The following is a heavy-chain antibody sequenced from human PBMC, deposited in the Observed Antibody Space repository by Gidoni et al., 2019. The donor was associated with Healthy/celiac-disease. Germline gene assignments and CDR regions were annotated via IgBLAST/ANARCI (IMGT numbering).Heavy chain of an antibody. CDR2: ISGSGGST. CDR1: GFSFSSYA. D-gene: IGHD6-19*01. Sequence: VQLLESGGGLVQPGGSLRLSSAAPGFSFSSYAMGWVRQAPGKGLAWVSAISGSGGSTYYADSVKGRFTISRDKSKNTLYLQMNSLRAEDTAVYYCAKHILVAGTSVYFDYWGQGTLVTVSS. V-gene: IGHV3-23*01. J-gene: IGHJ4*02. CDR3: AKHILVAGTSVYFDY.